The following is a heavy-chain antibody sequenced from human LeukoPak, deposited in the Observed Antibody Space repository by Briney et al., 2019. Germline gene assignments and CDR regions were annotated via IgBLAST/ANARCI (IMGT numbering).Heavy chain of an antibody. V-gene: IGHV3-48*03. J-gene: IGHJ4*02. Sequence: PGGSLRLSCAASGFTFSSYEMSWVRQAPGKGLEWVSYISSSGSTIYYADSMKGRFTIFRDNAKNSLYLQMNSLRAEDTAVYYCARDNYDSSTPYYFDYWGQGTLVTVSS. CDR3: ARDNYDSSTPYYFDY. CDR1: GFTFSSYE. D-gene: IGHD3-22*01. CDR2: ISSSGSTI.